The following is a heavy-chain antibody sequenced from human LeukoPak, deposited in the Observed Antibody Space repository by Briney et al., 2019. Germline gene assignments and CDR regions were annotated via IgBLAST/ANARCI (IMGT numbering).Heavy chain of an antibody. Sequence: SQTLPLTCAITGDSVSSISAAWHWIRQSPSRGLEGLGRTYYRSKWYNDYAVSVTSRITINPDTSKNQFSLQLNSVTPEDTAVYYCARDRDGLDAFDIWGQGTMVTVSS. CDR3: ARDRDGLDAFDI. J-gene: IGHJ3*02. V-gene: IGHV6-1*01. CDR2: TYYRSKWYN. D-gene: IGHD5-24*01. CDR1: GDSVSSISAA.